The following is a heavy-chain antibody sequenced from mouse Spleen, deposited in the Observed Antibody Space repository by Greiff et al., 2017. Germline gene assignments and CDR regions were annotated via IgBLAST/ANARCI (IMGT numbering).Heavy chain of an antibody. CDR1: GYTFTDYY. Sequence: EVQLQQSGPELVKPGASVKISCKASGYTFTDYYMNWVKQSHGKSLEWIGDINPNNGGTSYNQKFKGKATLTADKSSSTAYMQLSSLTSEDSAVYFCARPGTSHYYAMDYWGQGTSVTVSS. CDR2: INPNNGGT. V-gene: IGHV1-26*01. CDR3: ARPGTSHYYAMDY. D-gene: IGHD4-1*01. J-gene: IGHJ4*01.